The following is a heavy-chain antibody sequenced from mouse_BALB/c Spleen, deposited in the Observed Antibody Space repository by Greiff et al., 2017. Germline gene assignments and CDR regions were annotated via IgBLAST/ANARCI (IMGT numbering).Heavy chain of an antibody. D-gene: IGHD2-10*02. V-gene: IGHV5-12-1*01. Sequence: EVQGVESGGGLVKPGGSLKLSCAASGFAFSSYDMSWVRQTPEKRLEWVAYISSGGGSTYYPDTVKGRFTISRDNAKNTLYLQMSSLKSEDTAMYYCARHQGYGNYPLDYWGQGTSVTVSS. J-gene: IGHJ4*01. CDR3: ARHQGYGNYPLDY. CDR1: GFAFSSYD. CDR2: ISSGGGST.